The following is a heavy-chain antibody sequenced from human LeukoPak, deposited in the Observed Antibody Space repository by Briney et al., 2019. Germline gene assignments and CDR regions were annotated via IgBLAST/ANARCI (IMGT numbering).Heavy chain of an antibody. Sequence: GGSLRLSCAASGFTFSSFAMSWVRQAPGKGLEWVSAISSSGGSTYYADSVKGRFTISRDNSKNTLYLQMNSLRAEDTAVYYCAKRLWFGELLSDLAFDIWGQGTMVTVSS. CDR3: AKRLWFGELLSDLAFDI. CDR2: ISSSGGST. J-gene: IGHJ3*02. CDR1: GFTFSSFA. D-gene: IGHD3-10*01. V-gene: IGHV3-23*01.